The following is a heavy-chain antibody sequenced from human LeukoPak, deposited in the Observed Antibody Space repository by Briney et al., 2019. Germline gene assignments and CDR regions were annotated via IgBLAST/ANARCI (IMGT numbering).Heavy chain of an antibody. CDR1: GFTFGSYG. D-gene: IGHD3-22*01. CDR2: IWYDGSNK. CDR3: ARDSGKYYYDSSGYYPHY. V-gene: IGHV3-33*01. Sequence: PGGSLRLSCPASGFTFGSYGMHWVRQAPGKGLEWVAVIWYDGSNKYYADSVKGRFTISRDNSKNTLYLQMNSLRAKDTAVYYCARDSGKYYYDSSGYYPHYWGQGTLVTVSS. J-gene: IGHJ4*02.